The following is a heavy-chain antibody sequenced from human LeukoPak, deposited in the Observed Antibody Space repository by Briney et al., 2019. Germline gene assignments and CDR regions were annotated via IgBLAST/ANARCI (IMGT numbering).Heavy chain of an antibody. CDR2: IYYSGST. J-gene: IGHJ4*02. CDR3: ASLSGSYDY. D-gene: IGHD1-26*01. V-gene: IGHV4-59*08. Sequence: SETLSLTCTVSGGSISSYYWSCIRQPPGKGLEWIGYIYYSGSTNYNPSLKSRVTISVDTSKNQFSLKLSSVTAADTAVYYCASLSGSYDYWGQGTLVTVSS. CDR1: GGSISSYY.